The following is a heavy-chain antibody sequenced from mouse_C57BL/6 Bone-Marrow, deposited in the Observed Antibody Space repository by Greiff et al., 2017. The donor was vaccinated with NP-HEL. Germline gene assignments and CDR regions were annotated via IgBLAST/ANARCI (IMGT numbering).Heavy chain of an antibody. CDR1: GFNIKDDY. CDR3: TTANCFYAMDY. V-gene: IGHV14-4*01. J-gene: IGHJ4*01. D-gene: IGHD4-1*01. Sequence: DVQLQESGAELVRPGASVKLSCTASGFNIKDDYMHWVKQRPEQGLEWIGWIDPENGDTEYASKFQGKATITADTSSNTAYLQLSSLTSEDTAVYYCTTANCFYAMDYWGQGTSVTVSS. CDR2: IDPENGDT.